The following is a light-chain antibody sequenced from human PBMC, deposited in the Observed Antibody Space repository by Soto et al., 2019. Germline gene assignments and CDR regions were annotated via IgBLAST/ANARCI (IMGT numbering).Light chain of an antibody. V-gene: IGLV1-44*01. CDR3: AAWDDSLNGVV. J-gene: IGLJ2*01. CDR2: SNN. Sequence: QSVLTQPPSASGTPGQRVTISCSGSSSNIGSYTVNWYQQLPGTAPKLLIYSNNQRPPGVPDRFSGSKSGTSVSLAFSGLQSEDEADYYCAAWDDSLNGVVFGGGTKLTVL. CDR1: SSNIGSYT.